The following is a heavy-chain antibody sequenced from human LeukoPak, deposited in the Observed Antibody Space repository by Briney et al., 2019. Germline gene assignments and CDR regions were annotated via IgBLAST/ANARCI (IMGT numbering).Heavy chain of an antibody. D-gene: IGHD3-9*01. V-gene: IGHV3-11*01. CDR1: GFTFSNYW. J-gene: IGHJ4*02. CDR3: ARVRAAAFTI. Sequence: GGSLRLSCAASGFTFSNYWMHWVRQAPGKGLVWVSYISSSGSTIYYADSVKGRFTISRDNAKNSLYLQMNSLRAEDTAVYYCARVRAAAFTIWGQGTLVTVSS. CDR2: ISSSGSTI.